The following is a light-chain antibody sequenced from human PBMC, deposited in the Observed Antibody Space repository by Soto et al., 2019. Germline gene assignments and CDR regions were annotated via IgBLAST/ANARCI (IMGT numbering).Light chain of an antibody. CDR3: QQYNNWPRT. V-gene: IGKV3-15*01. CDR1: QSVSSN. CDR2: GAS. Sequence: ETVMTQSPVTLSLSPGERATLSCRASQSVSSNLAWYQQKPGQAPRLLMYGASTRATGIPARFSGSGSGTEFTLTISSLQSEDFAVYYCQQYNNWPRTFGQGTKVDIK. J-gene: IGKJ1*01.